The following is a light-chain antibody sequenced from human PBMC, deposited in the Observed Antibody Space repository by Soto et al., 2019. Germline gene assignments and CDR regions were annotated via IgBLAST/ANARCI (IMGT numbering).Light chain of an antibody. CDR3: QQRFKWPLT. CDR2: DTS. Sequence: EIVLTQSPGTLSLSPGGRATLSCRASQSVHTFLAWYQQKPGQSPRLLISDTSNRATGVPARFSGSGSGTDFTLSISSLEPEDFAVYYCQQRFKWPLTFGGGTRVEIE. V-gene: IGKV3-11*01. J-gene: IGKJ4*01. CDR1: QSVHTF.